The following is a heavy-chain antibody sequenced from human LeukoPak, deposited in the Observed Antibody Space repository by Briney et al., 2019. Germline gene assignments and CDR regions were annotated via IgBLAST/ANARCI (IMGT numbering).Heavy chain of an antibody. J-gene: IGHJ4*02. D-gene: IGHD2-21*02. CDR2: ISYDGSNK. Sequence: PGGSLRLSCAASGFTFSSYAMSWVRQAPGKGLEWVAVISYDGSNKYYADSVKGRFTISRDNSKNTLYLQMNSLRAEDTAVYYCARGSVVVTAPFPVWGQGTLVTVSS. CDR1: GFTFSSYA. CDR3: ARGSVVVTAPFPV. V-gene: IGHV3-30-3*01.